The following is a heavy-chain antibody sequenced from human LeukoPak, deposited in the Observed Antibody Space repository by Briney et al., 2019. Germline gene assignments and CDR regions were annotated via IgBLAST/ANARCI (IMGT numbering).Heavy chain of an antibody. J-gene: IGHJ4*02. CDR3: ARDKVDCSSGSCYSLGFGC. V-gene: IGHV1-69*05. CDR2: IIPIFGTA. D-gene: IGHD2-15*01. CDR1: GGTFSSYA. Sequence: ASVKVSCKASGGTFSSYAISWVRQAPGQGLEWMGGIIPIFGTANYAQKFQGRVTITTDESTSTAYMELSSLRSEDTAVYYCARDKVDCSSGSCYSLGFGCWGQGTLVTVSS.